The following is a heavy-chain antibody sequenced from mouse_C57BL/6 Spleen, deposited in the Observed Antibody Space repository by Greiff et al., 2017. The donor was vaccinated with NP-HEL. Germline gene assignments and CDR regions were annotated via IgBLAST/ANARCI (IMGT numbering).Heavy chain of an antibody. D-gene: IGHD2-4*01. CDR2: ISSGSSTI. J-gene: IGHJ2*01. Sequence: EVKLQESGGGLVKPGGSLKLSCAASGFTFSDYGMHWVRQAPEKGLEWVAYISSGSSTIYYADTVKGRFTISRDNAKNTLFLQMTSLRSEDTAMYYCATLYYDYPYFDYWGQGTTLTVSS. CDR1: GFTFSDYG. V-gene: IGHV5-17*01. CDR3: ATLYYDYPYFDY.